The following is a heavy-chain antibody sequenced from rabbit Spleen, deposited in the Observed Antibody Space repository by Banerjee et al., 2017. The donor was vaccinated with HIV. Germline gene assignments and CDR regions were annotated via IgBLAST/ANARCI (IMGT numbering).Heavy chain of an antibody. V-gene: IGHV1S40*01. CDR3: ARDSGTSFSSYGMDL. Sequence: QSLEESGGDLVKPGASLTLTCKASGFSFNSGYDMCWVRQAPGKGLEWIACIYAGSSGSTYSATWAKGRFTLSKTSSTTVTLQMTSLTAADTATYFCARDSGTSFSSYGMDLWGPGTLVTVS. J-gene: IGHJ6*01. D-gene: IGHD8-1*01. CDR2: IYAGSSGST. CDR1: GFSFNSGYD.